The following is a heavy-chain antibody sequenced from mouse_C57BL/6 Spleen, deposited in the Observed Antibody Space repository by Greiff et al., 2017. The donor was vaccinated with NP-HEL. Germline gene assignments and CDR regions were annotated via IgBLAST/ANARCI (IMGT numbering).Heavy chain of an antibody. D-gene: IGHD1-1*01. CDR1: GFTFSDYY. CDR2: INYDGSST. CDR3: ARDADYYGRSQAMDY. V-gene: IGHV5-16*01. J-gene: IGHJ4*01. Sequence: EVNLVESEGGLVQPGSSMKLSCTASGFTFSDYYMAWVRQVPEKGLEWVAHINYDGSSTYYLDSLKSRFIFSIDNANNILYLQMSSLKSEDTATYYCARDADYYGRSQAMDYWGQGTSVTVSS.